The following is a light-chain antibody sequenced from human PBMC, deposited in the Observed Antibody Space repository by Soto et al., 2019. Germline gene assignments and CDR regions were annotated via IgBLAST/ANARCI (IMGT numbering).Light chain of an antibody. Sequence: QSALTQPASVSGSPGQSITISCTGTSSDVGSYNLVSWYQQHPGKAPKLMVYEGSKRPSGVSTRFSGSKSGNTASLTISGLQAEDEADYYCCSYAGNRLVFGGGTKVTVL. J-gene: IGLJ2*01. CDR2: EGS. V-gene: IGLV2-23*01. CDR3: CSYAGNRLV. CDR1: SSDVGSYNL.